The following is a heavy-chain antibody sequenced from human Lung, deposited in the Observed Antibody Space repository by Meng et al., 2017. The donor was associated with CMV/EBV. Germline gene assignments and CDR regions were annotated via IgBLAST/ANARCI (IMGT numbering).Heavy chain of an antibody. CDR3: ASKAGVVPAAIPVYYYYGMDV. Sequence: SVXVSXKASGGTFSSYAISWVRQAPGQGLEWMGGIIPIFGTANYAQKFQGRVTITTDESTSTAYMELSSLRSEDTAVYYCASKAGVVPAAIPVYYYYGMDVXGQGXTVTSP. CDR2: IIPIFGTA. V-gene: IGHV1-69*05. D-gene: IGHD2-2*02. J-gene: IGHJ6*02. CDR1: GGTFSSYA.